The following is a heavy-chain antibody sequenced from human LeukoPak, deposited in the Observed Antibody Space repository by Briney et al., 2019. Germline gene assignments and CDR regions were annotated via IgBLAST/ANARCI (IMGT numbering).Heavy chain of an antibody. D-gene: IGHD4-11*01. V-gene: IGHV3-33*01. CDR1: GFTFRTYG. CDR3: ARVSDYSNYFDF. J-gene: IGHJ4*02. CDR2: IWYDRSTK. Sequence: PGRSLRLSCAASGFTFRTYGMHWVRQAPGKGLEWVAIIWYDRSTKYYAESVKGRFTISRDNSKNMLYLQMNSLRAEDTAVYYCARVSDYSNYFDFWGQGTLVTVSS.